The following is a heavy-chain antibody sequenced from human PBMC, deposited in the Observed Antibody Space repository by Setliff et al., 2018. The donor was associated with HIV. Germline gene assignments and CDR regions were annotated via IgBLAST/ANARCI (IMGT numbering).Heavy chain of an antibody. J-gene: IGHJ4*02. D-gene: IGHD3-9*01. CDR2: ISGSGGNT. CDR3: AKDGEGYDILTGLGY. CDR1: GFTFSSYA. Sequence: ETLSLSCAASGFTFSSYAMSWVRQAPGKGLEWVSTISGSGGNTYYADSVKGRFTISRDNSKNTLYLQMNSLRAEDTAVYYCAKDGEGYDILTGLGYWGQGTLVTVSS. V-gene: IGHV3-23*01.